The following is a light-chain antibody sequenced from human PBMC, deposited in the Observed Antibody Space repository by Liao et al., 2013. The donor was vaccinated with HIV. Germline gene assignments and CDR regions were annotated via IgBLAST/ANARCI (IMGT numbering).Light chain of an antibody. Sequence: SYELTQPPSVSVAPGKTATITCGGDNIGSESVHWYQQKPGQAPVLVIYSDSDRPSGIPERFSGSNSGNTATLTISGTQTMDEADYYCQAWDSNSWVFGGGTELTVL. CDR2: SDS. CDR3: QAWDSNSWV. V-gene: IGLV3-21*01. CDR1: NIGSES. J-gene: IGLJ3*02.